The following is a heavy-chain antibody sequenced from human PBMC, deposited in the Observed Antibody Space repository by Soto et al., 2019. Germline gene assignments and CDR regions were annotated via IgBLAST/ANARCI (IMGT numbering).Heavy chain of an antibody. V-gene: IGHV4-59*01. D-gene: IGHD6-13*01. CDR1: GGSISSYY. CDR2: MYNTGST. Sequence: SETLSLICTVSGGSISSYYWSWIRQPPGKGLEWIGYMYNTGSTIYNPSLKSRVTISVDTSKNQFSLKLNSVTAADTAVYYCARDWSSIAAAGTEGDYWGQGTLVTVSS. CDR3: ARDWSSIAAAGTEGDY. J-gene: IGHJ4*02.